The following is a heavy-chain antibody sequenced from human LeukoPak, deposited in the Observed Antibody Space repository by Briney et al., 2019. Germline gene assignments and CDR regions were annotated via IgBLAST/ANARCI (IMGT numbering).Heavy chain of an antibody. CDR1: GIPFSRYG. Sequence: GGSLRLSCVASGIPFSRYGMAWVRQAPGKGLEWVSIISGSGGDSYYADSVKGRFTISRDNSKNTLYLQMNNVRADDTAVYFCATDPWGNYRGFFDYWDQGTLITVSS. D-gene: IGHD1-7*01. J-gene: IGHJ4*02. V-gene: IGHV3-23*01. CDR2: ISGSGGDS. CDR3: ATDPWGNYRGFFDY.